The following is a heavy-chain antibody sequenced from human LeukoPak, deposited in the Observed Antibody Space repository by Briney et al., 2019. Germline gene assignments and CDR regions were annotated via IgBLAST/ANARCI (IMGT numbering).Heavy chain of an antibody. CDR3: ARERRVWGSRLRDAFDI. CDR1: GFTFSNYG. V-gene: IGHV3-33*01. CDR2: IWADGSKK. Sequence: GTSLRLSCAASGFTFSNYGMHWVRQAPGKGLEWAAVIWADGSKKYYAGSVKDRFTIPRDNSKNTLYLQMNSLRAEDTAVYYCARERRVWGSRLRDAFDIWGQGTMVTVCS. J-gene: IGHJ3*02. D-gene: IGHD3-16*01.